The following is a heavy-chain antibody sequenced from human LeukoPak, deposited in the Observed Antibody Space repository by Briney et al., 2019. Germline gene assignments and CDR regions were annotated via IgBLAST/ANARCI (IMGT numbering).Heavy chain of an antibody. CDR1: GFTVSSNY. Sequence: GGSLRLSCAASGFTVSSNYMSWVRQAPGKGLEWVSVIYSGGSTYYADSVKGRFTISRDNSKNTLYLQMNSLRAEDTAVYYCAGDSPYDSSGYYDYWGQGTLVTVSS. CDR3: AGDSPYDSSGYYDY. V-gene: IGHV3-53*01. CDR2: IYSGGST. J-gene: IGHJ4*02. D-gene: IGHD3-22*01.